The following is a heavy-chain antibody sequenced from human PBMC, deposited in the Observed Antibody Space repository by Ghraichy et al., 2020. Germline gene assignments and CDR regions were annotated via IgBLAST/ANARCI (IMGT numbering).Heavy chain of an antibody. CDR2: ISFDGRTK. CDR1: GFNFSTYA. J-gene: IGHJ5*02. V-gene: IGHV3-30*18. D-gene: IGHD3-3*01. Sequence: LSLTCAVSGFNFSTYAMHWVRQAPGKGLEWVAVISFDGRTKYYADSVKGRFTISRDNSKNTLHLQMNSLRTEDTAVYYCANIEIYYDFWSGPPGDSDSDGGGPVSWGQGTLVIVSS. CDR3: ANIEIYYDFWSGPPGDSDSDGGGPVS.